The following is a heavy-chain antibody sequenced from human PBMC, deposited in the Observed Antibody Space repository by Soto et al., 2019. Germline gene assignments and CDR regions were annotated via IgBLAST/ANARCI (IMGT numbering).Heavy chain of an antibody. J-gene: IGHJ4*02. V-gene: IGHV3-21*01. Sequence: GGSLRLSCAASGFTFSSYSMNWVRQAPGKGLEWVSSISSSSSYIYYADSVKGRFTISRDNAKNSLYLQMNSLRAEDTAVYYCARHHVRGRTIAGAAEFWGQGTLVTVSS. CDR3: ARHHVRGRTIAGAAEF. CDR1: GFTFSSYS. CDR2: ISSSSSYI. D-gene: IGHD1-26*01.